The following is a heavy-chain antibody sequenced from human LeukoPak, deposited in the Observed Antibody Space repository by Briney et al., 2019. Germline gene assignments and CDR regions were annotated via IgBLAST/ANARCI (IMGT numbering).Heavy chain of an antibody. CDR2: IWYDGTNQ. CDR1: GFTFSSYG. CDR3: ARDGYGFDY. D-gene: IGHD3-22*01. J-gene: IGHJ4*02. Sequence: GGSLRLSCAASGFTFSSYGMHWVRQAPGKGLEWVAVIWYDGTNQNYADPVKGRFTISRDSSKNTLYLQMNSLRAEDTAVYYCARDGYGFDYWGQGTLVTVSS. V-gene: IGHV3-33*01.